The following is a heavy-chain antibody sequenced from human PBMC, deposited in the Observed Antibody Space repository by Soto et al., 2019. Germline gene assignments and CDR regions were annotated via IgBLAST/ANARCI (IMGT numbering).Heavy chain of an antibody. V-gene: IGHV1-2*02. Sequence: ASEQVPYLVSGYTLTGYYLHWARPAPRQGLEWMEWINSDNGAANYAQPFQGRVTMTRDTSISTVYLEFSSLRSDDTAVYFCARGGEDGWLFHYLDYWGQGALVTVSS. CDR1: GYTLTGYY. CDR2: INSDNGAA. J-gene: IGHJ4*02. D-gene: IGHD2-15*01. CDR3: ARGGEDGWLFHYLDY.